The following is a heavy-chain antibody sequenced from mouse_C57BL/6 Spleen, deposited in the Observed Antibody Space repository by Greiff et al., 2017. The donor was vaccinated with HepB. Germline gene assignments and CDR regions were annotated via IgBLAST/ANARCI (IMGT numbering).Heavy chain of an antibody. J-gene: IGHJ1*03. CDR1: GFAFTNYL. Sequence: QVHVKQSGAELVRPGTSVKVSCKASGFAFTNYLIEWVKQRPGQGLEWIGVINPGSGGTNYNEKFKGKSTLTADKSSSTAYLQLSSLTSEDTAVYFCAKALKYFDVWGTGTTVTVSS. V-gene: IGHV1-54*01. D-gene: IGHD1-3*01. CDR3: AKALKYFDV. CDR2: INPGSGGT.